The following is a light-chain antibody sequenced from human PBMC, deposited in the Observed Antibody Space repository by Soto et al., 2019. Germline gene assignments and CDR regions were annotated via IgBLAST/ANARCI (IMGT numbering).Light chain of an antibody. J-gene: IGKJ1*01. V-gene: IGKV1-5*01. CDR1: QSISNW. CDR2: DAS. CDR3: QQYSSYPGT. Sequence: DIQMTQSPSTLSASVGDRVTISCRASQSISNWLAWYQQKPGKAPNLLIYDASSLESGVPSRFSGSGSGTEFALTISSLQPDDVATYYCQQYSSYPGTFGQGTKVDIK.